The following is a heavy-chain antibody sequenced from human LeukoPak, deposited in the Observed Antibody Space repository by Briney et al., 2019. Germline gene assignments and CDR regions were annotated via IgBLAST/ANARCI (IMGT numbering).Heavy chain of an antibody. V-gene: IGHV3-48*01. D-gene: IGHD6-13*01. Sequence: PGGSLKLSCAASGFTFSSYSMNWVRQAPGKGLEWVSYISSRSSPIYYADSVKGRLTISRDNAKNSLYLQMNSLRAEDTAVYYCARDKAAAGINNWFDPWGQGTLVTVSS. CDR2: ISSRSSPI. CDR3: ARDKAAAGINNWFDP. CDR1: GFTFSSYS. J-gene: IGHJ5*02.